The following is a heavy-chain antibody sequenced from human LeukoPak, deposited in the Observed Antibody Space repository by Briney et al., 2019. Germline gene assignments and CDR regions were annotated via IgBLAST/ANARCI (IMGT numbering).Heavy chain of an antibody. CDR1: GFTFSSSG. J-gene: IGHJ4*02. CDR3: AKGVVVAPDVTPFDY. CDR2: ISYDGTSK. V-gene: IGHV3-30*18. Sequence: GRSLRLSCAASGFTFSSSGMHWVRQAPGKGLEWVAVISYDGTSKYYADSVKGRFTISRDNSKNTLYLQMNSLRAEDTAVYYCAKGVVVAPDVTPFDYWGQGTLVTVSS. D-gene: IGHD2-2*01.